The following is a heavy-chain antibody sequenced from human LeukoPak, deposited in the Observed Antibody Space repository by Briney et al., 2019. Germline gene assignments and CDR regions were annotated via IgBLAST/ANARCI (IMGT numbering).Heavy chain of an antibody. CDR2: IKQDGSEK. Sequence: PGGSLRLSCAASGFTFSSYWMTWVRQAPGKGLEWVANIKQDGSEKYYVGSVKGRFTISRDNAKNSLYLQMSSLRAEDTAVYYCTRDRYGVDYWGQGTLVTVSS. D-gene: IGHD3-10*01. J-gene: IGHJ4*02. V-gene: IGHV3-7*01. CDR1: GFTFSSYW. CDR3: TRDRYGVDY.